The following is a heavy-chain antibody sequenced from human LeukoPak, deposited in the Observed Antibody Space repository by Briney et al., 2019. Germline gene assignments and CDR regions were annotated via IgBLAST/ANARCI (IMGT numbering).Heavy chain of an antibody. Sequence: PGGSLRLSCAASGFTVSSNYMSWVRQAPGKGLEWVSVIHSGGSTYYADSVRGRFTISRDNSKNTLYLQMNSLRAEDTAVYYCAREFFIAAAGTYWFDPWGQGTLVTVSS. CDR1: GFTVSSNY. J-gene: IGHJ5*02. D-gene: IGHD6-13*01. CDR3: AREFFIAAAGTYWFDP. V-gene: IGHV3-53*01. CDR2: IHSGGST.